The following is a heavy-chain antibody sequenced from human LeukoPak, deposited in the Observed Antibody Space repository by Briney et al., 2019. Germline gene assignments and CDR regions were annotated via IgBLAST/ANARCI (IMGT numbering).Heavy chain of an antibody. CDR2: LYSNGNT. CDR1: GGSIRGGGYY. CDR3: WRAADH. J-gene: IGHJ4*02. V-gene: IGHV4-39*01. Sequence: PSETLSLTCSFSGGSIRGGGYYWGWVRQPPGKGLEGIARLYSNGNTFYNPSLKSRVTISEESSKSQFSLKLRTVTAADTAVYFCWRAADHWGQGILVTVSS.